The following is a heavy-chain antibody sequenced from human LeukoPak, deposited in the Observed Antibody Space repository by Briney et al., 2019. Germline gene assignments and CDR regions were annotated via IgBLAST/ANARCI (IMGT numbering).Heavy chain of an antibody. CDR2: IKKDGSDN. J-gene: IGHJ2*01. CDR1: GFTFSSYW. Sequence: GGSLRLSCAASGFTFSSYWMSWVRQAPGKGLEWVANIKKDGSDNYYVDSVKGRFTISRDNAKNSLYLQMNSLRAEDTAVYYCARAPTYCTNGVCRRYFDLWGRGTLVTVSS. D-gene: IGHD2-8*01. V-gene: IGHV3-7*01. CDR3: ARAPTYCTNGVCRRYFDL.